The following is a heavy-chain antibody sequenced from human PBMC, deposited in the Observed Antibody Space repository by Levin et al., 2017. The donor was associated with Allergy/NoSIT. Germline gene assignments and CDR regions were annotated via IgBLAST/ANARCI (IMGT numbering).Heavy chain of an antibody. CDR1: GFTFSNYG. CDR2: MSGVNDAT. V-gene: IGHV3-23*01. J-gene: IGHJ4*02. Sequence: GGSLRLSCVASGFTFSNYGMNWVRRAPGKGLEWVSLMSGVNDATFYADSVKGRFTISRDNSRNILYLQMNSLRADDTAVYYCTKGVFDSWGQGTLVTVSA. CDR3: TKGVFDS.